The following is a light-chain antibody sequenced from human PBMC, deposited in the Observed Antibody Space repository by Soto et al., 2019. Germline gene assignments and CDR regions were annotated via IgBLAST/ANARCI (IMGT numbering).Light chain of an antibody. J-gene: IGKJ1*01. CDR2: GAS. CDR1: QGVRSN. CDR3: QQYNNWPPWT. V-gene: IGKV3-15*01. Sequence: EIVLKQSPSTLSLSHGERATLSCMASQGVRSNFASYQQKPGQPPRLLIYGASTRATGIPARFSGSGSGTEFTLTISSLQSEDFVVYFCQQYNNWPPWTFGQGTKVDNK.